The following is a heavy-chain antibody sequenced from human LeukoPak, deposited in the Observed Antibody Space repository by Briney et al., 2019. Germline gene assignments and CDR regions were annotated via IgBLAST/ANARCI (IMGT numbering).Heavy chain of an antibody. J-gene: IGHJ5*02. Sequence: ASVEVSCKASGYTFTGYYMHWVGQAPGQGLEWMGWINPNSGSTNYAQKFQGRVTMTRDTSISTAYMELSRLRSDDTAVYYCARGWDYCANGVCSSNWFDPWGQGTLVTVSS. CDR1: GYTFTGYY. V-gene: IGHV1-2*02. CDR3: ARGWDYCANGVCSSNWFDP. D-gene: IGHD2-8*01. CDR2: INPNSGST.